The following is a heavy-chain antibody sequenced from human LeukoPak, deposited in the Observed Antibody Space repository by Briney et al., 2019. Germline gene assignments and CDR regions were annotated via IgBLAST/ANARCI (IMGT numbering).Heavy chain of an antibody. J-gene: IGHJ4*02. CDR1: GGSVSSGSYY. D-gene: IGHD2-2*01. CDR3: ARAPRGYCSSTSCYLGALDY. Sequence: SETLSLTCTVSGGSVSSGSYYWSWIRQPPGTGLEWIGYIYYSGSTNYNPSLKSRVTISVDTSKNQFSLKLSSVTAADTAVYYCARAPRGYCSSTSCYLGALDYWGQGTPVTVSS. V-gene: IGHV4-61*01. CDR2: IYYSGST.